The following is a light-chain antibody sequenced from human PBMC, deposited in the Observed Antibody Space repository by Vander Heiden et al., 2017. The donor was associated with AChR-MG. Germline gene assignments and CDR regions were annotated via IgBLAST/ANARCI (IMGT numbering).Light chain of an antibody. J-gene: IGLJ1*01. CDR3: YSYGGSDTFV. CDR2: EDS. Sequence: SPGQSITISCSGTSSDVGRYNLVSWYQQHPGKAPKLVIYEDSKRPSGVSNRFSGSKSGNTASLTISGLQAEDEADYYCYSYGGSDTFVFGTGTKVTVL. CDR1: SSDVGRYNL. V-gene: IGLV2-23*01.